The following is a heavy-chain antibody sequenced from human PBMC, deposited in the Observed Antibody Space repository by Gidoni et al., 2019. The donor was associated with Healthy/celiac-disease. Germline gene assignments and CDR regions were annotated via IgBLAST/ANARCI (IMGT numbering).Heavy chain of an antibody. Sequence: EVQLVESGGGLVQPGRSLRLSCAASGFPFDDYAMHWVRQAPGKGLEWVSGISWNSGSIGYADSVKGRFTISRDNAKNSLYLQMNSLRAEDTALYYCAKDHQLYSSAFDYWGQGTLVTVSS. CDR3: AKDHQLYSSAFDY. CDR1: GFPFDDYA. V-gene: IGHV3-9*01. J-gene: IGHJ4*02. CDR2: ISWNSGSI. D-gene: IGHD6-25*01.